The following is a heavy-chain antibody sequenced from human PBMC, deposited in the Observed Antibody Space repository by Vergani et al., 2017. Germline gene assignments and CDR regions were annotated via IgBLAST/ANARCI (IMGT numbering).Heavy chain of an antibody. D-gene: IGHD3-22*01. V-gene: IGHV1-69*01. CDR1: GGTFSSYA. CDR2: IIPIFGTA. J-gene: IGHJ6*02. CDR3: SGGSVNYYESSGHGYYYYGMDV. Sequence: QVQLVQSGAEVKKPGSSVKVSCKASGGTFSSYAISWVRQAPGQGLEWMGGIIPIFGTANYAQKFQGRVTITADESTSTAYMELSSLRSEDTAVYYCSGGSVNYYESSGHGYYYYGMDVWGQGTTVTVSS.